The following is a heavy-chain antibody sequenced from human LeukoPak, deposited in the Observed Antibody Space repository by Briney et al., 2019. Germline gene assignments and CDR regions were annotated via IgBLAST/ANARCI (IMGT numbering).Heavy chain of an antibody. J-gene: IGHJ4*02. Sequence: GGSLRLSCAASGFTFSSNYMSWVRQAPGKGLEWVSVIYSGGSTYYADSVKGRFTISRDNSKGTLYIQMNGLRAEDTAVYYCARAKPKNMVRGLIMRRESRYYFDYWGQGTLVTVSS. D-gene: IGHD3-10*01. CDR2: IYSGGST. V-gene: IGHV3-53*01. CDR3: ARAKPKNMVRGLIMRRESRYYFDY. CDR1: GFTFSSNY.